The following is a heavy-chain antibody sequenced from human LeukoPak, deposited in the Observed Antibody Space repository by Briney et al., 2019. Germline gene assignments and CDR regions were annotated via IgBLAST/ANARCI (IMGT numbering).Heavy chain of an antibody. Sequence: ASVKVSCKASGFTFTNYNMHWVRQAPGQGLEWMGIINPSGGSTNYAQNIQARVTMTRDTSTSTVYMELSSLRSEDTAVYYCARVRDGYNDAYDIWGQGTMVTVPS. J-gene: IGHJ3*02. CDR1: GFTFTNYN. V-gene: IGHV1-46*01. D-gene: IGHD5-24*01. CDR2: INPSGGST. CDR3: ARVRDGYNDAYDI.